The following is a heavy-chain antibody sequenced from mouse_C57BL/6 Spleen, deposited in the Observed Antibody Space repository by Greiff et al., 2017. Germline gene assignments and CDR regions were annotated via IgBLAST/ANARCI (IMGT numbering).Heavy chain of an antibody. J-gene: IGHJ3*01. CDR3: ARPPNDDYDEGAWFAY. CDR1: GYTFTSYT. V-gene: IGHV1-4*01. Sequence: QVQLQQSGSELARPGASVKMSCKASGYTFTSYTMHWVKQRPGQGLEWIGYINPSSGYTKYNQKFKDKATLTADKSSSTAYMQLSSLTSEDSAVEYCARPPNDDYDEGAWFAYWGQGTLVTVSA. CDR2: INPSSGYT. D-gene: IGHD2-4*01.